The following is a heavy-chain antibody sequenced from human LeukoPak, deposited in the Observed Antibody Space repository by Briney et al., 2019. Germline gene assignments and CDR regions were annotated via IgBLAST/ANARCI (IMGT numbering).Heavy chain of an antibody. CDR3: ARYPLNSYGPEVVY. J-gene: IGHJ4*02. CDR1: GYSISSGYY. V-gene: IGHV4-38-2*01. CDR2: IYHSGST. Sequence: SETLPLTCAVSGYSISSGYYWGWIRQPPGRGLEWIGSIYHSGSTYYNPSLKSRVTISVDTSKNQFSLKLSSVTAADTAVYYCARYPLNSYGPEVVYWGQGTLVTVSS. D-gene: IGHD5-18*01.